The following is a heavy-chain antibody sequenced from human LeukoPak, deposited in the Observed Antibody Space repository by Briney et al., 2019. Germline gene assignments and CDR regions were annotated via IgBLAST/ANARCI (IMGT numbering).Heavy chain of an antibody. D-gene: IGHD2-8*01. CDR1: GFTFSSYT. CDR3: VKDKWIDH. CDR2: ININGGRT. J-gene: IGHJ4*02. Sequence: GGSLRLSCAVSGFTFSSYTMHWVRQAPGKGLEYVSSININGGRTYYADSVKGRFTISRDNSKNTMYLQMSSLRAEDTAVYYCVKDKWIDHWGQGTLVTVSS. V-gene: IGHV3-64D*09.